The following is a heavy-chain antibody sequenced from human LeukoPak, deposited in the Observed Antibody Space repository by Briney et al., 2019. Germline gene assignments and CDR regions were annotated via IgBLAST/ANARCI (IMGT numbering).Heavy chain of an antibody. V-gene: IGHV3-23*01. Sequence: GGSLRLSCAASGFTFDDYGMSWVRQAPGKGLEWVSAISGSGGSTYYADSVKGRFTISRDNSKNTLYLQMNSLRAEDTAVYYCAKGGVVVVAATPVDYWGQGTLVTVSS. CDR3: AKGGVVVVAATPVDY. D-gene: IGHD2-15*01. CDR2: ISGSGGST. J-gene: IGHJ4*02. CDR1: GFTFDDYG.